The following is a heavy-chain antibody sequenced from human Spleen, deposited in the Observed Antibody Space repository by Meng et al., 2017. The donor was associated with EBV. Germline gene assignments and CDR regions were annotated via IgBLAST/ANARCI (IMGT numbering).Heavy chain of an antibody. CDR2: MDPNSGNT. D-gene: IGHD6-13*01. Sequence: QVRLGQSGAEGKKPGASVKVSCKASGYTFTGNNINWVRQATGQGLEWMGWMDPNSGNTGFAQKFQGRVTMTRSTSIGTAYMELSSLRYEDTAVYYCARDPGYQMIDPWGQGTLVTVSS. CDR1: GYTFTGNN. CDR3: ARDPGYQMIDP. J-gene: IGHJ5*02. V-gene: IGHV1-8*01.